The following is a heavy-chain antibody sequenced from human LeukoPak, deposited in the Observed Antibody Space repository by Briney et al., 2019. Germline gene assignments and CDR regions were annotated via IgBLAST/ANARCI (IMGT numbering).Heavy chain of an antibody. Sequence: PGGSLRLSCAASGFTFSSYAMSWVRQAPGKGLEWVSAISGSGGSTYYADSVKGRLTISRDNSKNTLYLQMNSLRAEDTAAYYCARVGLYGGNSFDYWGQGTLVTVSS. CDR2: ISGSGGST. D-gene: IGHD4-23*01. CDR1: GFTFSSYA. CDR3: ARVGLYGGNSFDY. J-gene: IGHJ4*02. V-gene: IGHV3-23*01.